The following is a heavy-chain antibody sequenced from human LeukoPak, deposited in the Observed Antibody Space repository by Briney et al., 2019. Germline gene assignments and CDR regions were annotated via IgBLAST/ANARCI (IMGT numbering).Heavy chain of an antibody. Sequence: SETLSLTCTVSGGSISSYYWSWIRQPPGKGLEWIGYIYYSGSTNYNPSLKSRVTISVDTSKNQFSLKLSSVTAADTAVYYCARDGPSRYCSSTSCYTPDFDYWGQGTLVTVSS. CDR1: GGSISSYY. V-gene: IGHV4-59*01. CDR2: IYYSGST. J-gene: IGHJ4*02. CDR3: ARDGPSRYCSSTSCYTPDFDY. D-gene: IGHD2-2*02.